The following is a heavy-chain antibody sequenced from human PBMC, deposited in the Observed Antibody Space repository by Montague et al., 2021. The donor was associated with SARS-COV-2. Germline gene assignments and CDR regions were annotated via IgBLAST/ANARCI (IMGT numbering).Heavy chain of an antibody. CDR3: ARHDIFSNWFDP. Sequence: SETLSLTCPVSSPWTGTNNSGSDRKSTRPNSGQGWIAYFAYSWNNYSNPSLNNRVSISRDTSRNHFSLKLTSVTTADTAVYYCARHDIFSNWFDPWGQGTLVTVSS. CDR2: FAYSWNN. CDR1: SPWTGTNNSG. V-gene: IGHV4-39*01. D-gene: IGHD3-9*01. J-gene: IGHJ5*02.